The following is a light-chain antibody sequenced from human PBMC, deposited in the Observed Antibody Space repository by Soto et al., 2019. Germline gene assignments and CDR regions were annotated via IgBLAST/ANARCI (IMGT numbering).Light chain of an antibody. CDR3: QQYKTYSTT. Sequence: DIQMPQSPSTLSASVGDRVTITCRASQSISSYLAWYQQKPGKAPKLLIYRASNLEGGVPSRFRGSGSGTEFTLSISSLQPDDFATYYCQQYKTYSTTFGQGTKLEIK. J-gene: IGKJ2*01. CDR2: RAS. CDR1: QSISSY. V-gene: IGKV1-5*03.